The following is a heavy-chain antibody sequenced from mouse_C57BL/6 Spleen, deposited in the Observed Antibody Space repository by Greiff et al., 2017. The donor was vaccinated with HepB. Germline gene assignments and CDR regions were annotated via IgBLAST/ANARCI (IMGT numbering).Heavy chain of an antibody. CDR1: GYAFSTYW. Sequence: VQLQQSGAELVKPGASVKISCKASGYAFSTYWMNWVKQRPGKGLEWIGQIYPGDGNTSYNGKFKGKATLTADISSSTAYMQLNSLTSEDSAVYFCARSSNWDVLDYWGQGTTLTVSS. CDR2: IYPGDGNT. CDR3: ARSSNWDVLDY. J-gene: IGHJ2*01. V-gene: IGHV1-80*01. D-gene: IGHD4-1*01.